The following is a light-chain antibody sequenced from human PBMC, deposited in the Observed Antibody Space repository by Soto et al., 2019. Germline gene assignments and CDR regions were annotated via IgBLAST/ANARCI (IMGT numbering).Light chain of an antibody. CDR1: NSDIGNYIY. Sequence: QSVLTQPRSVSGSPGQSVTISCTGTNSDIGNYIYVYWYQVHPGKAPKLIIYDVTKRPSGVPDRFSGSKSGNTASLTISGLQAEDESEYYCCSYAGFYTLVFGGGTKLTVL. V-gene: IGLV2-11*01. CDR3: CSYAGFYTLV. CDR2: DVT. J-gene: IGLJ3*02.